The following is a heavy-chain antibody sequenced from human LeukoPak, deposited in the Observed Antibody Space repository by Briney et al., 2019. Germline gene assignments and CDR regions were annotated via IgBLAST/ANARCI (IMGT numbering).Heavy chain of an antibody. CDR2: IYSGGST. D-gene: IGHD3-22*01. CDR1: GFTVSSNY. CDR3: ARDPVNDSSGIPLLTYDY. J-gene: IGHJ4*02. V-gene: IGHV3-66*01. Sequence: GGSLRLSCAASGFTVSSNYMSWVRQAPGKGLEWVSVIYSGGSTYYADSVKGRFTISRDNSKNTLYLQMNSLRAEDTAVYYCARDPVNDSSGIPLLTYDYWGQGTLVTVSS.